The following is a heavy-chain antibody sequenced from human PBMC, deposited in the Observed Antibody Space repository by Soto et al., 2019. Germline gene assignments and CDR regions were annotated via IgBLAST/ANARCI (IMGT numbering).Heavy chain of an antibody. J-gene: IGHJ4*02. D-gene: IGHD5-18*01. CDR2: ISYDGSNK. V-gene: IGHV3-30-3*01. Sequence: PGGSLSLSCAASGFTFISYAMHWVRQAPGKGLEWVAVISYDGSNKYYADSVKGRFTISRDNSKNTLYLQMNSLRAEDTAVYYCARDQNGYGTFWGQGTLVTVSS. CDR1: GFTFISYA. CDR3: ARDQNGYGTF.